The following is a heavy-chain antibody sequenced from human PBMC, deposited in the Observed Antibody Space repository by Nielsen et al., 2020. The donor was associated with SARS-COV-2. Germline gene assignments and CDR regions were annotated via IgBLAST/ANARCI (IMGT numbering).Heavy chain of an antibody. Sequence: ASVKVSCKASGYTFSSYGINWVRQAPGQGPEWMGWISTSSGNTNYAQKLQGRVIMTPDTSTTTVYMELRSLTSDDTAVYYCARDRDWNYGGPNCFDPWGQGTLVTVS. V-gene: IGHV1-18*04. CDR2: ISTSSGNT. D-gene: IGHD1-7*01. J-gene: IGHJ5*02. CDR3: ARDRDWNYGGPNCFDP. CDR1: GYTFSSYG.